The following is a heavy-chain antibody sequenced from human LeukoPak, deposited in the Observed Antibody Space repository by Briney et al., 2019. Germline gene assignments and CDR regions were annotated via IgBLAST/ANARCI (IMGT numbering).Heavy chain of an antibody. J-gene: IGHJ3*02. Sequence: SETLSLTCAVYGGSFSGYYWSWVRQPPGKGLEWIGEINHSGNTNYNPSLKSRVTISVDTSKNQFSLKLSSVTAADTAVYYCARALGKMRRNDAFDIWGQGTMVTVSS. CDR1: GGSFSGYY. CDR2: INHSGNT. CDR3: ARALGKMRRNDAFDI. V-gene: IGHV4-34*01. D-gene: IGHD3-16*01.